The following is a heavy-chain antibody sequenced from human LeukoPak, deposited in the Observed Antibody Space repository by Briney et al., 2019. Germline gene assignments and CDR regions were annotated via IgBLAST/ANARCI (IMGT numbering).Heavy chain of an antibody. J-gene: IGHJ4*02. D-gene: IGHD6-19*01. CDR2: IYYSVTT. CDR3: ARRYYSSGWALDY. V-gene: IGHV4-59*01. Sequence: SETLSLTCTVSGGSISSDYWSWIRQPPGKGLEWIGYIYYSVTTKYNPSLKSRVTISVDTSKNQFSLKLSSVTAADTAVYYCARRYYSSGWALDYWGQGTLVTVSS. CDR1: GGSISSDY.